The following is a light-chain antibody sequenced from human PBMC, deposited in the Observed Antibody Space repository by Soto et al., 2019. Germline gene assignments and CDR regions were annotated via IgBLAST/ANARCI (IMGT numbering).Light chain of an antibody. CDR1: QIFNSK. J-gene: IGKJ1*01. CDR2: GAS. CDR3: HQYNKSPRT. Sequence: EVVMTQSPATLSAAPGERATLSCRASQIFNSKLSWYQQKPGQAPSLLIYGASTRATGIPARFSGSGSGTEFTLTISSLHSEDFAVYYCHQYNKSPRTFGQGSKVDI. V-gene: IGKV3-15*01.